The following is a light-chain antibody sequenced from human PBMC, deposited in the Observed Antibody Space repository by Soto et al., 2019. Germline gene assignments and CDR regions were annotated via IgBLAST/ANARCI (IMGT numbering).Light chain of an antibody. CDR2: DVS. Sequence: EVVMTQSPATLSASPGERAALSCRASQSVSNSLAWYQQKPGQAPRLLIYDVSTRATGIPARFSGSGSGTDFTLTITSLEPEDFAVYSCQQRSDWPITFGQGTRLEI. CDR1: QSVSNS. J-gene: IGKJ5*01. V-gene: IGKV3-11*01. CDR3: QQRSDWPIT.